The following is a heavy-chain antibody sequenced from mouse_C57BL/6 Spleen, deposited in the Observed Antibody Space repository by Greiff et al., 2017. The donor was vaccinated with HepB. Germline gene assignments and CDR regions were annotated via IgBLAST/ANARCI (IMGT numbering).Heavy chain of an antibody. V-gene: IGHV5-4*01. CDR1: GFTFSSYA. Sequence: EVQLVESGGGLVKPGGSLKLSCAASGFTFSSYAMSWVRQTPEKRLEWVATISDGGSYTYYPDNVKGRFTISRDNAKNNLYLQMSHLKSEDTAMYYCARDDRDEFAYWGQGTLVTVSA. CDR3: ARDDRDEFAY. D-gene: IGHD3-3*01. CDR2: ISDGGSYT. J-gene: IGHJ3*01.